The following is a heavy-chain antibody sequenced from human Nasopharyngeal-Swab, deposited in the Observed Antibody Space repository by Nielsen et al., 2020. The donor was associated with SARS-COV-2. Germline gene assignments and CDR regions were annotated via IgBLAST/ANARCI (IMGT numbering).Heavy chain of an antibody. V-gene: IGHV3-74*01. CDR3: TRDIGGKYGY. J-gene: IGHJ4*02. D-gene: IGHD1-26*01. CDR2: IDENGGIT. CDR1: GYTFSAYW. Sequence: GESLKISCAASGYTFSAYWMHWVRQVPGKGLLWVSRIDENGGITDYADSVGGRFTISRDNAKNTLFLQMNSLRGEDTAVYFCTRDIGGKYGYWGQGVLVTVSS.